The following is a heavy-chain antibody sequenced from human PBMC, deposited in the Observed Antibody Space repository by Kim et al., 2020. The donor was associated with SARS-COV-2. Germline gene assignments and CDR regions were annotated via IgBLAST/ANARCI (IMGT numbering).Heavy chain of an antibody. V-gene: IGHV1-58*01. CDR2: IVVGSGNT. CDR1: GFTFTSSA. J-gene: IGHJ6*02. Sequence: SVKVSCKASGFTFTSSAVQWVRQARGQRLEWIGWIVVGSGNTNYAQKFQERVTITRDMSTSTAYMELSSLRSEDTAVYYCAADGPYGDYVAYYYYGMDVWGQGTTVTVSS. CDR3: AADGPYGDYVAYYYYGMDV. D-gene: IGHD4-17*01.